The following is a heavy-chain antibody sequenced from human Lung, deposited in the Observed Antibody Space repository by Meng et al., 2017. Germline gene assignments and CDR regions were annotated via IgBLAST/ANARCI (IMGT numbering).Heavy chain of an antibody. J-gene: IGHJ5*02. Sequence: VQLQVSGPRLVWTSQTLPPTCTVSGASISSAVFWIWIRQPPGKDLELIGNISYSGATHYNPSLKSRLTISVDTAKNQFSLSLSSVTAADTAVYYCARVVGDCASCYKGWFDPWGQGILVTVSS. V-gene: IGHV4-30-4*01. CDR3: ARVVGDCASCYKGWFDP. CDR1: GASISSAVF. CDR2: ISYSGAT. D-gene: IGHD2-2*02.